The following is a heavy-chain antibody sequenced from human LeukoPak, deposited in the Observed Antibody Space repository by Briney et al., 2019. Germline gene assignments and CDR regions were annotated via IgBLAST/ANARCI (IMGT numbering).Heavy chain of an antibody. CDR2: IWYDGSNE. Sequence: PGRSLRLSCAASGFTFSTYGMHWVRQGPGKGLEWVAVIWYDGSNEYYVDSVKGRFTISRDNSKNTLYLQMNSLRAEDTAVYYCARDRRRDGYKLDAFDIWGRGTMVTVSS. CDR3: ARDRRRDGYKLDAFDI. V-gene: IGHV3-33*01. CDR1: GFTFSTYG. D-gene: IGHD5-24*01. J-gene: IGHJ3*02.